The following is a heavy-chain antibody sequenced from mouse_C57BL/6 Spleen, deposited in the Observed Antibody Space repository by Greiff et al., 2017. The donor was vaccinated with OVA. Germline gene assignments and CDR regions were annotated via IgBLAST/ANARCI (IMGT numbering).Heavy chain of an antibody. CDR3: ARGTGTFDY. CDR1: GYTFTSYG. D-gene: IGHD4-1*01. V-gene: IGHV1-81*01. Sequence: LVESGAELARPGASVKLSCKASGYTFTSYGISWVKQRTGQGLEWIGEIYPRSGNTYYNEKFKGKATLTADKSSSTAYMELRSLTSEDSAVYFCARGTGTFDYWGQGTTLTVSS. CDR2: IYPRSGNT. J-gene: IGHJ2*01.